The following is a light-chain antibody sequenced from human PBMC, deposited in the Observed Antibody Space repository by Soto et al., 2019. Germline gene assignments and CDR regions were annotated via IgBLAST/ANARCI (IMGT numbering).Light chain of an antibody. J-gene: IGLJ2*01. CDR1: SNDVGAYNF. Sequence: QSVLTQPASVSGSPGQSITISCTGSSNDVGAYNFVSWYQHHPGRAPKLMIYEVSNRRSGVSNRFYGSKSGNTASLSISVLQSSDEADYYCPSYTTNLPVLFRGGTKLTVL. CDR2: EVS. CDR3: PSYTTNLPVL. V-gene: IGLV2-14*01.